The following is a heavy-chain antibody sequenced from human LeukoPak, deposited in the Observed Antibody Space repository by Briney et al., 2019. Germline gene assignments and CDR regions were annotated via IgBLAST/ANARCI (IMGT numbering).Heavy chain of an antibody. D-gene: IGHD6-19*01. CDR2: VTGTGGST. V-gene: IGHV3-23*01. Sequence: GGSLRLSCAASGFTFSNYGMSWVRQAPGEGLEWGSAVTGTGGSTYYADSVKGRFTISRDNSKNTLYLQMNSLRGEDTAIYYCAKNGYSSGWYPENWGQGTLVTVSS. J-gene: IGHJ4*02. CDR3: AKNGYSSGWYPEN. CDR1: GFTFSNYG.